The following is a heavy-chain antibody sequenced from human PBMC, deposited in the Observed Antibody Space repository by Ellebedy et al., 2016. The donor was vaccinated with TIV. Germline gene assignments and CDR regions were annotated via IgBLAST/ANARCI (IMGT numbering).Heavy chain of an antibody. D-gene: IGHD3-10*01. CDR3: AILMVRGVGFDY. CDR1: GFTFSSYA. Sequence: GESLKISXAASGFTFSSYAMHWVRQAPGKGLEWVAVISYDGSNKYYADSVKGRFTISRDNSKNTLYLQMNSLRAEDTAVYYCAILMVRGVGFDYWGQGTLVTVSS. J-gene: IGHJ4*02. CDR2: ISYDGSNK. V-gene: IGHV3-30-3*01.